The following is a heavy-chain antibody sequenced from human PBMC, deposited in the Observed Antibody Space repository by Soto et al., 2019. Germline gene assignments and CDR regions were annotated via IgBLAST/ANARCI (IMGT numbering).Heavy chain of an antibody. CDR2: IYPGDSDT. D-gene: IGHD6-13*01. V-gene: IGHV5-51*01. CDR3: AKVADYSSSGDY. Sequence: GESLKISCKASGYSFSTYWIAWVRQRPGKGLDWMGIIYPGDSDTRYSPSFQGQVTISVDNSIDTAYLEWTTLRASDSAMYYCAKVADYSSSGDYWGQGTLVTVSS. CDR1: GYSFSTYW. J-gene: IGHJ4*02.